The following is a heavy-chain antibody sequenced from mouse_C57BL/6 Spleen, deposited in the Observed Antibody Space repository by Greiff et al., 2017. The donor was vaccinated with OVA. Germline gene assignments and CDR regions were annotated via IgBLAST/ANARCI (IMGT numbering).Heavy chain of an antibody. CDR1: GYTFTDYE. CDR2: IDPETGGT. V-gene: IGHV1-15*01. J-gene: IGHJ3*01. D-gene: IGHD1-1*01. CDR3: TREPTVVAPFAY. Sequence: SGAELVRPGASVTLSCKASGYTFTDYEMHWVKQTPVHGLEWIGAIDPETGGTAYNQKFKGKAILTADKSSSTAYMELRSLTSEDSAVYYCTREPTVVAPFAYWGQGTLVTVSA.